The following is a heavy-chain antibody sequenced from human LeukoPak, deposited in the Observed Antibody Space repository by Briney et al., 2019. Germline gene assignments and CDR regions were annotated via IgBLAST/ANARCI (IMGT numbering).Heavy chain of an antibody. J-gene: IGHJ6*02. Sequence: SQTLSLTCAVSGGSISSGGYSWSWIRQPPGKGLEWIGYIYHSGSTYYNPSLKSRVTISVDRSKNQFSLKLSSVTAADTAVYYCARDHLIDYYYYYGMDVWGQGTTVTVSS. CDR2: IYHSGST. D-gene: IGHD2/OR15-2a*01. V-gene: IGHV4-30-2*01. CDR1: GGSISSGGYS. CDR3: ARDHLIDYYYYYGMDV.